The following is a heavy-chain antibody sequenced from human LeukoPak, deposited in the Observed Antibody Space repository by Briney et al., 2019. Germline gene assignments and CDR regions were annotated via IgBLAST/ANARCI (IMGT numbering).Heavy chain of an antibody. Sequence: GGSLRLSCVASGFSFSTYAMNWVRQAPGKGPEWVSYVSSASSHVYYADSVRGRFIISRDNAKNSLYLQMNSLRAEDTAVYYCARDLMRFLEWLNWGQGTLVTVSS. J-gene: IGHJ4*02. V-gene: IGHV3-21*01. CDR3: ARDLMRFLEWLN. CDR1: GFSFSTYA. D-gene: IGHD3-3*01. CDR2: VSSASSHV.